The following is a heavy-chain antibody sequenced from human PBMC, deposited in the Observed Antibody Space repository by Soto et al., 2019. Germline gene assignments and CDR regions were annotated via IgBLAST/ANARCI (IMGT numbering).Heavy chain of an antibody. Sequence: PSETLSLTCTVSGGSISSGDYYWSWIRQPPGKGLEWIGYIYYSGSTYYNPSLKSRVTISVDTSKNQFSLKLSSVTAADTAVYYCARNYYYDSSGSSQIFDYWGQGTLVTVSS. CDR1: GGSISSGDYY. J-gene: IGHJ4*02. CDR2: IYYSGST. CDR3: ARNYYYDSSGSSQIFDY. V-gene: IGHV4-30-4*01. D-gene: IGHD3-22*01.